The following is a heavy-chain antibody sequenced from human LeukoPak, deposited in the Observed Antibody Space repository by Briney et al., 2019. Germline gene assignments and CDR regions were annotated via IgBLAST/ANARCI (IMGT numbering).Heavy chain of an antibody. CDR3: ARSQNYYGSGDY. J-gene: IGHJ4*02. D-gene: IGHD3-10*01. CDR1: GGSVSNGNFY. CDR2: VYYTGSA. V-gene: IGHV4-61*01. Sequence: PSETLSLTCTVSGGSVSNGNFYWSWLRQPPGKPLEWIGYVYYTGSAYYNPSLEGRVTISVDTSKNQFSVRLSSVTAAGTAMYYCARSQNYYGSGDYWSQGTLVTVSS.